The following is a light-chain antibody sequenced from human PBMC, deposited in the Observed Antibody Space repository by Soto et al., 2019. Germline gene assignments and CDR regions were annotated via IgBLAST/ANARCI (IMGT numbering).Light chain of an antibody. V-gene: IGKV1-5*03. J-gene: IGKJ5*01. CDR2: KAS. CDR1: LTSSSW. Sequence: DIQMTQSPSTLSGSVGDRVTITCRASLTSSSWLAWYQQKPGKAPKLLIYKASTLKSGVPSSFSGSGTGTEFTPTISSLQPDHFATNYCQHYNSYSITFGQGTRLE. CDR3: QHYNSYSIT.